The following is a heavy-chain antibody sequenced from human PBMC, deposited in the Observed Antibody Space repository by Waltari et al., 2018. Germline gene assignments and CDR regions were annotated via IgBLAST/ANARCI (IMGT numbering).Heavy chain of an antibody. Sequence: QLQLQESGPGLVKPSETLSLTCSVSGGSISSSSHYWGWIRQPPGKGLDWIGNIYYSGSTYYNPSLKSRVTISVDTSKNQFSLKLSSVTAADTAVYYCETNGNYWGQGTLVTVSS. J-gene: IGHJ4*02. D-gene: IGHD2-8*01. CDR1: GGSISSSSHY. CDR3: ETNGNY. V-gene: IGHV4-39*07. CDR2: IYYSGST.